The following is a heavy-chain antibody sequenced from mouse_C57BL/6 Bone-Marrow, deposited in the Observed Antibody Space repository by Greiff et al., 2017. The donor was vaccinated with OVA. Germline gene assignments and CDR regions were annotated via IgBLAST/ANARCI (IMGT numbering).Heavy chain of an antibody. J-gene: IGHJ2*01. D-gene: IGHD2-2*01. CDR3: ARSERLRDSFDY. V-gene: IGHV1-76*01. CDR2: IYPGSGNI. Sequence: QVHVKQSGAELVRPGASVKLSCKASGYTFTDYYISWVKQRPGQGLEWIARIYPGSGNIYYNEKFKGKATLTAEKSSSTAYMQLSSLTSDDSAVYFCARSERLRDSFDYRGQETPLTVSS. CDR1: GYTFTDYY.